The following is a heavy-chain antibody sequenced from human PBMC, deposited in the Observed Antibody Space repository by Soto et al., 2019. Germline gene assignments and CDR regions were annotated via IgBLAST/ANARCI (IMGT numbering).Heavy chain of an antibody. Sequence: KPSETLSLTCTVSGGSVSSGSYYWSWIRQPPGKGLDWIGYIAYSGSTNYNPSLKSRVTISVDTSKNQFSLKLSSVTAADTAVYYCARVDYYDSSGYPLFDFWGQGALVTVSS. V-gene: IGHV4-61*01. D-gene: IGHD3-22*01. J-gene: IGHJ4*02. CDR2: IAYSGST. CDR3: ARVDYYDSSGYPLFDF. CDR1: GGSVSSGSYY.